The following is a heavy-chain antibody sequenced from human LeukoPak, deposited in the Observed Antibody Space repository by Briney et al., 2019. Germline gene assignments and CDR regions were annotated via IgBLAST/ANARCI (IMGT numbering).Heavy chain of an antibody. V-gene: IGHV3-23*01. CDR3: AETYSGSYPNGAFDI. J-gene: IGHJ3*02. CDR2: ISGSGGST. CDR1: GFTFSSYA. Sequence: SGGSLRLSCAASGFTFSSYAMGWVRQAQGKGLEWVSAISGSGGSTYYADSVKGRFTISRDNSKNTLYLQMNSLRAEDTAVYYCAETYSGSYPNGAFDIWGQGTMVAVSS. D-gene: IGHD1-26*01.